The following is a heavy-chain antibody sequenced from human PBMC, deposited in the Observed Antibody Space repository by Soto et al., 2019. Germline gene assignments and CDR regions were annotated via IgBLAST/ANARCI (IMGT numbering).Heavy chain of an antibody. CDR3: ASLRYDILTGHYYYYYYGMDV. V-gene: IGHV4-34*01. D-gene: IGHD3-9*01. J-gene: IGHJ6*02. CDR2: INHSGST. Sequence: SETLSLTCAVYGGSFSGYYWSWIRQPPGKGLEWIGKINHSGSTNYNPSLKSRVTISVDTSKNQFSLKLSSVTAADTAVYYCASLRYDILTGHYYYYYYGMDVWGQGTTVTVSS. CDR1: GGSFSGYY.